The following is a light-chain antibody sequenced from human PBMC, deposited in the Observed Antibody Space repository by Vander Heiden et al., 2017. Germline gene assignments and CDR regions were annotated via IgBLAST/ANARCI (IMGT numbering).Light chain of an antibody. CDR3: QQRNSDHRAFT. CDR1: QGFSSY. CDR2: AAS. Sequence: DIQLTQSPSFLSASVGDRVTITCRASQGFSSYLAWYQQKPGKAPKLLIYAASTLQSGVQSRFSGSGYGTEFTLTISSLQPEDFATYYCQQRNSDHRAFTFGHGTKVDIK. J-gene: IGKJ3*01. V-gene: IGKV1-9*01.